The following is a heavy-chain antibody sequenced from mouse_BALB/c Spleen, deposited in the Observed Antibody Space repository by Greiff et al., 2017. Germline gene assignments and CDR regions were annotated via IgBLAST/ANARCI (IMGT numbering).Heavy chain of an antibody. J-gene: IGHJ3*01. CDR3: ASSLAVGFAY. Sequence: EVKLMESGGGLVKPGGSLKLSCAASGFTFSSYAMSWVRQSPEKRLEWVAEISSGGSYTYYPDTVTGRFTISRDNAKNTLYLEMSSLRSEDTAMYYCASSLAVGFAYWGQGTLVTVSA. CDR1: GFTFSSYA. V-gene: IGHV5-9-4*01. CDR2: ISSGGSYT.